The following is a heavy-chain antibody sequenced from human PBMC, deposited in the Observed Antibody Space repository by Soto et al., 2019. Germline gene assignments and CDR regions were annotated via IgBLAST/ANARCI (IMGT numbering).Heavy chain of an antibody. CDR1: GDSVSSGSYF. CDR2: ISASGST. D-gene: IGHD3-22*01. V-gene: IGHV4-61*03. Sequence: SETLSLTCTVSGDSVSSGSYFWSWMRQPPGKGLDWIGYISASGSTSYNPSLMGRITLSLDTSRNHFSLHLSSVSAADTAMYYCARTHNAGSWAKWFWGKGTLVTISS. J-gene: IGHJ4*02. CDR3: ARTHNAGSWAKWF.